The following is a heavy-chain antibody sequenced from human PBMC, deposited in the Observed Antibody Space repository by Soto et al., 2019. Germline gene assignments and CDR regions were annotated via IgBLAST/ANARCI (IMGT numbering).Heavy chain of an antibody. D-gene: IGHD3-3*01. CDR1: GFTFSSYA. Sequence: GGSLRLSCAASGFTFSSYAMSWVRQAPGKGLEWVSAISGSGGSTYYADSVKGRFTISRDNSKNPLYLQMNSLRPEDTAIYYLAKGATMFGVVMSYCFYYGVDVWGHGT. CDR2: ISGSGGST. CDR3: AKGATMFGVVMSYCFYYGVDV. V-gene: IGHV3-23*01. J-gene: IGHJ6*02.